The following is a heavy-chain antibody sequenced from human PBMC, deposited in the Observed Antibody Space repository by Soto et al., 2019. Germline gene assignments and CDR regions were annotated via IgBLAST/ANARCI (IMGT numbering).Heavy chain of an antibody. D-gene: IGHD2-15*01. CDR2: INAGNGNT. V-gene: IGHV1-3*01. CDR1: GYTFTSYA. Sequence: ASVKVSCKASGYTFTSYAMHWVRQAPGQRLEWMGWINAGNGNTKYSQKFQGRVTITRDTSASTAYMELSSLRSEDTAVYYCARWLRDCSGGSCPVGYFDYWGQGTLVTVSS. J-gene: IGHJ4*02. CDR3: ARWLRDCSGGSCPVGYFDY.